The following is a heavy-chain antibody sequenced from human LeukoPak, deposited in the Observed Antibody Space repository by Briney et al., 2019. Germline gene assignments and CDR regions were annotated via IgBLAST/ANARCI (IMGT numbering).Heavy chain of an antibody. V-gene: IGHV3-30*03. D-gene: IGHD1-7*01. CDR2: LSYDGRHK. J-gene: IGHJ4*02. CDR3: ALYGNYSDNWGYFDH. CDR1: GFPLCILR. Sequence: PGGSLRHPCAASGFPLCILRKHWVRPAPGKGLEWVGVLSYDGRHKYHAASVKSRFTISRDNSKNPLYLQMNSPRAEDTAVCYCALYGNYSDNWGYFDHWGQGTLVTVSS.